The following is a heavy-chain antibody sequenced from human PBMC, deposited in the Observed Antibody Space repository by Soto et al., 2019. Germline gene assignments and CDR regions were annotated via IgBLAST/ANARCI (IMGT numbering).Heavy chain of an antibody. J-gene: IGHJ6*02. V-gene: IGHV3-48*01. D-gene: IGHD3-10*01. CDR1: GVTFSSYS. CDR2: ISSSSSTI. Sequence: PGGSLRLSCAASGVTFSSYSMNGVRQAPGKGLEWVSYISSSSSTIYYADSVKGRFTISRDNAKNSLYLQMNSLRAEDTAVYYCARDRGFSYYGSGSYPASYYYYGMDVWGQGTTVTVSS. CDR3: ARDRGFSYYGSGSYPASYYYYGMDV.